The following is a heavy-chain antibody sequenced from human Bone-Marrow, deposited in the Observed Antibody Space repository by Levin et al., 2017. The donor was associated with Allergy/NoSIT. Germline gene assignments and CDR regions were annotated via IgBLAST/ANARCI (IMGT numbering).Heavy chain of an antibody. Sequence: NASETLSLTCKVSGASISSYYWSWVRQPPGKGLEWIGFVHYSGSTNYNPSLKSRVSMSVDTSTNQFSLKLTSVTAADTAVYYCAREIRSDNPYTTDCWGQGTLVTVSS. J-gene: IGHJ1*01. CDR2: VHYSGST. V-gene: IGHV4-59*01. CDR3: AREIRSDNPYTTDC. CDR1: GASISSYY. D-gene: IGHD2-21*01.